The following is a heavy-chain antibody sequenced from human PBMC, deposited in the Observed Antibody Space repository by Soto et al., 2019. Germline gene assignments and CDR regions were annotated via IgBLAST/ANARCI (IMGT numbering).Heavy chain of an antibody. CDR1: GYTFTSYA. J-gene: IGHJ6*03. D-gene: IGHD3-3*01. Sequence: GASAKVSCKACGYTFTSYAMHWVRQAPGQRLKWMGWINAGNGNTKYSQKFQGRVTITRDTSASTAYMELSSLRSEDTAVYYCARVREWPNENYSYSRDVWGKGPTVT. CDR2: INAGNGNT. V-gene: IGHV1-3*01. CDR3: ARVREWPNENYSYSRDV.